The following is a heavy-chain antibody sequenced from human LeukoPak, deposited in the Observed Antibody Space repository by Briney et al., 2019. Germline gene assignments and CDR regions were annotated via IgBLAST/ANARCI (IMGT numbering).Heavy chain of an antibody. CDR2: INHSGST. D-gene: IGHD2-2*01. CDR1: GGSISRSRSY. Sequence: SETLSLTCTVSGGSISRSRSYWGWIRQPPGKGLEWIGEINHSGSTNYNPSLKSRVTISVDTSKNQFSLKLSSVTAADTAVYYCARRAPVPAAIPGYYGMDVWGQGTTVTVSS. CDR3: ARRAPVPAAIPGYYGMDV. V-gene: IGHV4-39*07. J-gene: IGHJ6*02.